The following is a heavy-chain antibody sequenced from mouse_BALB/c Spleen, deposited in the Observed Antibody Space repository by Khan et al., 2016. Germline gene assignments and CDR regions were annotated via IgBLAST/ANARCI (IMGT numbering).Heavy chain of an antibody. CDR2: INPSSGYT. D-gene: IGHD2-1*01. Sequence: QVRLQQSGAELARPGASVKMSCKASGYTFTIYTMHWVKQRPGQGLEWIGYINPSSGYTNYNQKFKDKVTLTADKSSSTAYMQLSSLTSEDSAVEYCARSRRMRGNYLFTYWGQGTTLTVSS. J-gene: IGHJ2*01. CDR1: GYTFTIYT. CDR3: ARSRRMRGNYLFTY. V-gene: IGHV1-4*01.